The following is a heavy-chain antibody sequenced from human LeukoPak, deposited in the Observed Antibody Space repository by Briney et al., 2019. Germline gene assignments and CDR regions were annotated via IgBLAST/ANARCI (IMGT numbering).Heavy chain of an antibody. V-gene: IGHV3-49*05. D-gene: IGHD3-3*01. Sequence: NPGGSLRLSCTASGFTFGDYAMSWFRQAPGKGLEWVGFIRSKAYGGTTEYAASVKGRFTISRDDSKSIAYLQMNSLKTEDTAVYYCTRDYEGGAYYDFWSGYRGGYYYYYYMDVWGKETTVTVSS. CDR1: GFTFGDYA. CDR2: IRSKAYGGTT. CDR3: TRDYEGGAYYDFWSGYRGGYYYYYYMDV. J-gene: IGHJ6*03.